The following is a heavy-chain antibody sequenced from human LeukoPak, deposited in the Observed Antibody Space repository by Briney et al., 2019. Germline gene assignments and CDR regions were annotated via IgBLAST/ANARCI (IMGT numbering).Heavy chain of an antibody. CDR3: ARFSEVYYYVDV. D-gene: IGHD2/OR15-2a*01. J-gene: IGHJ6*03. V-gene: IGHV3-21*01. Sequence: PGGSLRLSCAASGFTFDTYNFNWARQAPGQGLEWVASIRSYSSYIYYGDSVKGRFTISRDDAKKSLYLQMNSLRAEDTAVYFCARFSEVYYYVDVWGTGTTVTVSS. CDR1: GFTFDTYN. CDR2: IRSYSSYI.